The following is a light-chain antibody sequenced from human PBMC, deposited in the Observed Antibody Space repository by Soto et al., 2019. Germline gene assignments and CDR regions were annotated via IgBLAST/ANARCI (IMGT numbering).Light chain of an antibody. CDR3: QSYDNSLSGHVV. V-gene: IGLV1-40*01. CDR2: DNN. J-gene: IGLJ2*01. CDR1: SSNIGALYD. Sequence: QAVVTQPPSVSGAPGQRVTISCTGSSSNIGALYDVNWYQQLPGTAPKLLIYDNNNRPSGVPDRFSGSKSGTSASLAITGLQADDEADYYCQSYDNSLSGHVVFGGGTKVTVL.